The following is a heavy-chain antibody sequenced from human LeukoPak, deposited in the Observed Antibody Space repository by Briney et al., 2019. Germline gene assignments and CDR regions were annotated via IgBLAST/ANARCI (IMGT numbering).Heavy chain of an antibody. CDR1: GFTFSNYA. Sequence: GGSLRLSCAASGFTFSNYAMSWVRQAPGKGLEWVSAISGSGGSTYYADSVKGRFTISRDNSKNTLYLQMNSLRAEDTAVYYCAKQCSYTTGWFDYWGQGALVTVSS. CDR2: ISGSGGST. V-gene: IGHV3-23*01. CDR3: AKQCSYTTGWFDY. J-gene: IGHJ4*02. D-gene: IGHD6-19*01.